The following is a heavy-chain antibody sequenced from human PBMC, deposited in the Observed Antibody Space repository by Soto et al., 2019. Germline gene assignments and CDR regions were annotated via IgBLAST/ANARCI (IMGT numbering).Heavy chain of an antibody. CDR1: GFTFSDYY. V-gene: IGHV3-11*01. Sequence: PGGSLRLSCAASGFTFSDYYMSWIRQAPGKGLEWVSYISPSGTTIYYADSVKGRFTISRDNAKNSLYLQMNSLRAEDTAVYYCARDRYDYVWGSYPEIDSWGQGTQVTVSS. D-gene: IGHD3-16*02. J-gene: IGHJ4*02. CDR2: ISPSGTTI. CDR3: ARDRYDYVWGSYPEIDS.